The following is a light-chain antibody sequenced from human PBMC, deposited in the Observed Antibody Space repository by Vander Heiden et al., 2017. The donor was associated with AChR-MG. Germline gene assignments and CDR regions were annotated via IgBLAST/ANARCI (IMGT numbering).Light chain of an antibody. V-gene: IGLV2-14*03. J-gene: IGLJ1*01. CDR3: SSYTSTSTLPYV. Sequence: QSALTQPASVSGSPGQSITISCTGTSSDVGRYNYVSWYQQHPGKAPKLVIYDVNNRPSGVSKRFSGSKSGNTASLTISGLQAEDEADYYCSSYTSTSTLPYVFGTGTKVTVL. CDR2: DVN. CDR1: SSDVGRYNY.